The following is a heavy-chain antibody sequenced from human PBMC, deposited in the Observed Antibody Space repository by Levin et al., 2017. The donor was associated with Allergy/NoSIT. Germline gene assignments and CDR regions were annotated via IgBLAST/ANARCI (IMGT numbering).Heavy chain of an antibody. V-gene: IGHV4-31*02. CDR1: GDSITSGIYF. Sequence: SETLSLTCNVSGDSITSGIYFWTWIRQHPGKGLEWIGYIYYGGSPYYKPSLRGRVSISLDASKNQFSLNLSSVTAADTAVYYCARGGSHLQDKIPFDPWGPGTLVTVSS. J-gene: IGHJ5*02. CDR3: ARGGSHLQDKIPFDP. CDR2: IYYGGSP. D-gene: IGHD2-15*01.